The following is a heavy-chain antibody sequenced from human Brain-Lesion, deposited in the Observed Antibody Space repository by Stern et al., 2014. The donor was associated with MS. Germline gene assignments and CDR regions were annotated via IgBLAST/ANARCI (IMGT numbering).Heavy chain of an antibody. CDR3: ATYYYDSTGYNDF. Sequence: QVQLVESGAEVKKPGASVKVSCKASGYTFTGYYMHWVRQAPGQGLEWMGWINPKSGGTNYAQKFQGWVTMIRDTSINTAYMELSRLRSDDTAVYYCATYYYDSTGYNDFWGQGTLVTVSS. CDR2: INPKSGGT. V-gene: IGHV1-2*04. CDR1: GYTFTGYY. J-gene: IGHJ4*02. D-gene: IGHD3-22*01.